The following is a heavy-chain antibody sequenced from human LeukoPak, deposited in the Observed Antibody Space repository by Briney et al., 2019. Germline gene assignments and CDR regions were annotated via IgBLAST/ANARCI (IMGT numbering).Heavy chain of an antibody. CDR3: TAAPNTTPGSLGH. J-gene: IGHJ4*02. Sequence: GGSLRLSCAASGFSFSDYYMDWIRQAPGKGLEWVSYSSSSGSSTYYADSVKGRFTISRDYAKNALFLQMNSLRAEDTAVYYCTAAPNTTPGSLGHWGQGTLVTVSS. V-gene: IGHV3-11*01. CDR1: GFSFSDYY. CDR2: SSSSGSST. D-gene: IGHD6-25*01.